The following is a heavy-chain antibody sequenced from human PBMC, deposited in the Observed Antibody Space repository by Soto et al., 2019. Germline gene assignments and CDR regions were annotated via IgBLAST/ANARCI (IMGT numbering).Heavy chain of an antibody. CDR3: ARDQEYTAAAGIWDYYYGMDV. CDR2: ISYDGSNK. Sequence: AGSLRLSCAASGFTFSSYAMHCVRQAPGKGLEWVAVISYDGSNKYYADSVKGRFTISRDNSKNTLYLQMNSLRAEDTAVYYCARDQEYTAAAGIWDYYYGMDVWGQGTTVTVSS. D-gene: IGHD6-13*01. CDR1: GFTFSSYA. J-gene: IGHJ6*02. V-gene: IGHV3-30-3*01.